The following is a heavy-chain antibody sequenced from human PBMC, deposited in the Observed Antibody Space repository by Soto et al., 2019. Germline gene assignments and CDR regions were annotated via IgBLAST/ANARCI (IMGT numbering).Heavy chain of an antibody. D-gene: IGHD2-15*01. CDR2: INADGSTT. CDR1: GFTFSSYW. V-gene: IGHV3-74*01. CDR3: ARAGWYRFGY. J-gene: IGHJ4*02. Sequence: DVQLVESGGGLAQPGGSLRLSCVGSGFTFSSYWMHWVRQAPGKGLVWVSRINADGSTTNYADSVKGRFTVSRDNAKNTVYLQMNSLRDEDTAVHFCARAGWYRFGYWGQGTLLTV.